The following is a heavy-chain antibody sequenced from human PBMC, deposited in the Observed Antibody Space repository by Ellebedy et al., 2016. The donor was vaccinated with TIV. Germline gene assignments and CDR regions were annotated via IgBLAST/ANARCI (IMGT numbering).Heavy chain of an antibody. V-gene: IGHV3-74*01. CDR3: ARDRGDYSISGP. CDR2: IKSDGSGT. CDR1: GFTSGRYW. D-gene: IGHD4-11*01. Sequence: HTGGSLRLSXVASGFTSGRYWMHWVRQAPGNKLVWVSRIKSDGSGTTYADSVKGRFTTSRDNARNTLYLQMNSLRGEDTAVYFCARDRGDYSISGPWGQGTLVTVSS. J-gene: IGHJ5*02.